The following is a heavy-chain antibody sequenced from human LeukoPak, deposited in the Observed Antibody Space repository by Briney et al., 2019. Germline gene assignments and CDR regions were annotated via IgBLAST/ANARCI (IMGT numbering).Heavy chain of an antibody. CDR3: ARSVNEQWLVLTGDY. J-gene: IGHJ4*02. Sequence: GGSLRLSCAASGFTFRNYVIHWVRQAPGKGLEWVAVTSSDLNVKLYADSVKGRFTISRDNSKNTLYLQMNSLRAEDTAVYYCARSVNEQWLVLTGDYWGQGTLVTVSS. CDR1: GFTFRNYV. D-gene: IGHD6-19*01. CDR2: TSSDLNVK. V-gene: IGHV3-30-3*01.